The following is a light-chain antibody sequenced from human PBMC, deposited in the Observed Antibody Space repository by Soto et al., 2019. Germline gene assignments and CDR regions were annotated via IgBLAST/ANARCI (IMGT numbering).Light chain of an antibody. CDR2: GAS. CDR1: QSVSSN. CDR3: QQYYNWPPYT. Sequence: EIVMTQSPDTLSVSPGERATLSCRASQSVSSNLAWYQQKPGQAPRLLIYGASTRATGVPARFSGSGSGTEFTLSISSLQSEDLVVYYCQQYYNWPPYTFGQGTKLES. V-gene: IGKV3-15*01. J-gene: IGKJ2*01.